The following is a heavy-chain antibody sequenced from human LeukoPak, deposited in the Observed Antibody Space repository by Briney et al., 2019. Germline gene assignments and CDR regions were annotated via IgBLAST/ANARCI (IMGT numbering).Heavy chain of an antibody. D-gene: IGHD4-23*01. CDR1: GFTFSSYA. V-gene: IGHV3-30-3*01. J-gene: IGHJ4*02. CDR3: ARGPPTVVSPFDY. Sequence: PGRSLRLSCAASGFTFSSYAMHWVRQAPGKGLEWVAVISYDGSNKYYADSVKGRFTISRDNSKNTLYLQMNSLRAEDTAVYYCARGPPTVVSPFDYWGQGTLVTVSS. CDR2: ISYDGSNK.